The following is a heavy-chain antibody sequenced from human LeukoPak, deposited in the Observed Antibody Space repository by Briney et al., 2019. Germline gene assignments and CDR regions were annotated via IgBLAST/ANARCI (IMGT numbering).Heavy chain of an antibody. CDR2: IGGSGVGT. Sequence: PGGPLRLSCAVSGCTFSSYAMSWVRQAPGKGLEWVSTIGGSGVGTFYADSVKGRFTISRDNSKYTLYLQMNSLRAEDTAVYYGAKDSSSSGVDFDYWGQGTLVTVSS. D-gene: IGHD6-6*01. J-gene: IGHJ4*02. CDR3: AKDSSSSGVDFDY. V-gene: IGHV3-23*01. CDR1: GCTFSSYA.